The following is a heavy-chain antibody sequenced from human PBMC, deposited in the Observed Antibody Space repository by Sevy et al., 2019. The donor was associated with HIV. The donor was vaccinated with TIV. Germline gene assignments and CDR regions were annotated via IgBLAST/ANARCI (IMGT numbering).Heavy chain of an antibody. V-gene: IGHV3-21*01. CDR1: GFTFSSYS. Sequence: GGSLRLSCAASGFTFSSYSMNWVRQAPGKGLEWVSSISSSSIYIYYADSVKGRFTISRDNAKNSLYLQMNSLRAEDTAVYYCARDPGFYCSGGSCYPRCYFDYWGQGTLVTVSS. D-gene: IGHD2-15*01. CDR2: ISSSSIYI. J-gene: IGHJ4*02. CDR3: ARDPGFYCSGGSCYPRCYFDY.